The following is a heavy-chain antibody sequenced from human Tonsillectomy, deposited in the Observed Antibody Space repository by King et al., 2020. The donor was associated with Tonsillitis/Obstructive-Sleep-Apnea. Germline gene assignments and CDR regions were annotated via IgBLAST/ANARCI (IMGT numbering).Heavy chain of an antibody. CDR2: IKEDGSEK. D-gene: IGHD6-13*01. J-gene: IGHJ4*02. V-gene: IGHV3-7*04. Sequence: VQLVESGGDLVQPGGSLRLSCAASGFTFSNYLMSWVRQAPGKGLEWVANIKEDGSEKYYVDSVKGRFTISRDNAKNSLYLQMNSLRAEDTAVYYCARSSSWGDYWGQGTQVTVSS. CDR1: GFTFSNYL. CDR3: ARSSSWGDY.